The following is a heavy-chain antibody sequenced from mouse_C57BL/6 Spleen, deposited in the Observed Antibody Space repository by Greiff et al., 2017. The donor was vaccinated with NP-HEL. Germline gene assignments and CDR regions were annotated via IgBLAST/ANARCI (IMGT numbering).Heavy chain of an antibody. CDR1: GFTFSSYT. Sequence: EVQVVESGGGLVKPGGSLKLSCAASGFTFSSYTMSWVRQTPEKRLEWVATISGGGGNTYYPDSVKGRFTISRDNAKNTLYLQMSSLRSEDTALYYCAKSSKTGDYWGQGTTLTVSS. J-gene: IGHJ2*01. CDR2: ISGGGGNT. CDR3: AKSSKTGDY. D-gene: IGHD2-5*01. V-gene: IGHV5-9*01.